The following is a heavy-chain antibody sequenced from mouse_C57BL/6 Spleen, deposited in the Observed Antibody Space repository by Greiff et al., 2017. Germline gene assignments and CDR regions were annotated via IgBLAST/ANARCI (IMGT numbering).Heavy chain of an antibody. CDR3: TRRSLVYCYGPYYFDY. V-gene: IGHV1-15*01. D-gene: IGHD1-1*01. CDR2: IDPETGGT. J-gene: IGHJ2*01. CDR1: GYTFNDYE. Sequence: VQLQQSGAELVRPGASVTLSCKASGYTFNDYEMHWVKQTPVHGLEWIGAIDPETGGTAYNQKFKGKAILTADKSSSTAYMELRSLTSADSAVYYCTRRSLVYCYGPYYFDYWGQGTTLTVSS.